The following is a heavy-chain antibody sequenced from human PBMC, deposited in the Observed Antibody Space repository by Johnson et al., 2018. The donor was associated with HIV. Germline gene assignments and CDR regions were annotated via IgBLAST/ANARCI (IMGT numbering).Heavy chain of an antibody. J-gene: IGHJ3*02. CDR3: AKEQSVVVIGIGAFDI. CDR2: IWYDGSNR. V-gene: IGHV3-30*02. D-gene: IGHD3-22*01. CDR1: GFTFSSYG. Sequence: QVLLVESGGGVVQRGGSLRLSCVASGFTFSSYGMHWVRQAPGKGLEWVALIWYDGSNRYYEDSVKGRFTISRDNSKNTLYLQMNSLRAEDTAVYYCAKEQSVVVIGIGAFDIWGQGTMVTVSS.